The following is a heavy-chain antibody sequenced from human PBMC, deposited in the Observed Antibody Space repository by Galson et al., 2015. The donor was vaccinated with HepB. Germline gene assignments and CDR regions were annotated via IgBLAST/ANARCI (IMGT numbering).Heavy chain of an antibody. D-gene: IGHD2/OR15-2a*01. CDR3: AREYYCNNSKWPNGGGYGMDG. J-gene: IGHJ6*02. CDR1: GGTFNTFA. Sequence: SVKVSCKGSGGTFNTFAITWVRQAPGHGLEWMGEIISVSGTPTYAQKFRGRVTFTADESTSTASMELSRLRAEDTALYYCAREYYCNNSKWPNGGGYGMDGLGQGNTV. CDR2: IISVSGTP. V-gene: IGHV1-69*13.